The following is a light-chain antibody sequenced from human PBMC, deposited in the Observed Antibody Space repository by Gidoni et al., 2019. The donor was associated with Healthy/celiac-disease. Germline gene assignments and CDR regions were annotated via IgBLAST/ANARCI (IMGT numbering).Light chain of an antibody. CDR1: SGINVGTYR. V-gene: IGLV5-45*02. J-gene: IGLJ2*01. CDR3: MIWHSSAVV. Sequence: ASLTCTLRSGINVGTYRIYWYQQKPGSPPQYLLRYKSDSDKQQGSGVPSRFSGSKDASANAGILLISGLQSEDEADYYCMIWHSSAVVFGGGTKLTVL. CDR2: YKSDSDK.